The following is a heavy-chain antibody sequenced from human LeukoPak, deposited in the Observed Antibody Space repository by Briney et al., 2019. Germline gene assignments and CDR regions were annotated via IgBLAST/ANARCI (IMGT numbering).Heavy chain of an antibody. CDR1: GFTFSTYA. J-gene: IGHJ4*02. V-gene: IGHV3-64D*09. Sequence: GGSLRLSCSASGFTFSTYAMYWVRQAPGKGLEYVSAISSNGGSTYYADSVKGRFTISRDNSKNTLYLQMSSLRAEDMAVYYCAREDYGTGKFDYWGQGTLVIVSS. CDR2: ISSNGGST. CDR3: AREDYGTGKFDY. D-gene: IGHD4-17*01.